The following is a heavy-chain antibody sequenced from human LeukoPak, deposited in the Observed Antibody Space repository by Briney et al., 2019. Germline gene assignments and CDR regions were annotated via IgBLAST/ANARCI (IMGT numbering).Heavy chain of an antibody. Sequence: GGSLRLSYAASGFRFSDFTMTWVRQAPGKGPEWVSAIGGRGGSTYYADSLGGRFTISRDNSKDMVYLQMNSLKVEDTATYYCGKEGGAWGQGTKVTVSS. CDR1: GFRFSDFT. D-gene: IGHD3-16*01. CDR3: GKEGGA. CDR2: IGGRGGST. V-gene: IGHV3-23*01. J-gene: IGHJ5*02.